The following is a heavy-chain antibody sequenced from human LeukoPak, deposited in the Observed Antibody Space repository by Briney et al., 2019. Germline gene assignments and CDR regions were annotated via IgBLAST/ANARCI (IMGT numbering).Heavy chain of an antibody. J-gene: IGHJ4*02. CDR1: GYTFTGYY. CDR2: INPNNGGT. D-gene: IGHD2-2*01. CDR3: ARDPDIVVPPDY. V-gene: IGHV1-2*02. Sequence: ASVKVSCKASGYTFTGYYMHWVRQAPGQGLEWMGWINPNNGGTNYAQKVQGRVTMTRDTSISTAYMELSRLRSDDTAVYYCARDPDIVVPPDYWGQGTLVTVSS.